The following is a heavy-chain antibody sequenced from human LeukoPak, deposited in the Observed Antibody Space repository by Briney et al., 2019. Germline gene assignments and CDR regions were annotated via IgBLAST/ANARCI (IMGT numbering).Heavy chain of an antibody. D-gene: IGHD3-16*01. CDR2: ITDSGGST. CDR1: GFTFSSYA. V-gene: IGHV3-23*01. J-gene: IGHJ5*02. Sequence: GGSLRLSCAPSGFTFSSYAMSWVRQAPGKGLEWVSSITDSGGSTHYADSVKGRFTISRDNSEKSVSLQMNNLRDEDTATYYCARLLGESTIYDLWGQGTLVTVSS. CDR3: ARLLGESTIYDL.